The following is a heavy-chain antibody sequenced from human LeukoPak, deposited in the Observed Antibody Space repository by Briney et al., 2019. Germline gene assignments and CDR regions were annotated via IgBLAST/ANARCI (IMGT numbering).Heavy chain of an antibody. CDR3: ARGLSSGDY. J-gene: IGHJ4*02. CDR2: MNPNSGNT. Sequence: ASVKVSCKASGYTLTGYYMHWVRQATGQGLEWMGWMNPNSGNTGYAQKFQGRVTMTRNTSISTAYMELSSLRSEDTAVYYCARGLSSGDYWGQGTLVTVSS. V-gene: IGHV1-8*02. CDR1: GYTLTGYY. D-gene: IGHD6-19*01.